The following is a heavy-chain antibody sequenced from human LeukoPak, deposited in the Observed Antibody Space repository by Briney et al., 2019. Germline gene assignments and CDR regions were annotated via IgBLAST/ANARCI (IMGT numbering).Heavy chain of an antibody. D-gene: IGHD3-9*01. CDR3: ARDGTDILTGYYFGMDV. V-gene: IGHV3-7*03. Sequence: GGSRRLSCAASGFTFSSYWTSWVRQAPGKGLEWVANIKQDGSEKYYVDSVKDRFTISRDNAKNSLYLQMNSLRAEDTAVYYCARDGTDILTGYYFGMDVWGKGTTVTVSS. CDR1: GFTFSSYW. J-gene: IGHJ6*04. CDR2: IKQDGSEK.